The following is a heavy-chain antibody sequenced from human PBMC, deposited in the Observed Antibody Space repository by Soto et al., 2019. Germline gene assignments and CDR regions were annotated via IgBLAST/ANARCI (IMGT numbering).Heavy chain of an antibody. V-gene: IGHV3-23*01. Sequence: GGSLRLSCAASGFTFSSYAMSWVRQAPGKGLEWVSAISGSGGSTYYADSVKGRFTISRDNSKNTLYLQMNSLRAEDTAVYYCGLCSTSCLYYFDYWGQGTLVTVSS. CDR2: ISGSGGST. CDR3: GLCSTSCLYYFDY. J-gene: IGHJ4*02. CDR1: GFTFSSYA. D-gene: IGHD2-2*01.